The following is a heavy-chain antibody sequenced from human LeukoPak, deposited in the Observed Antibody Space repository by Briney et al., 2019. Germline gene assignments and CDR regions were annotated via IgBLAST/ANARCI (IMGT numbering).Heavy chain of an antibody. CDR3: AKDRFVGAHGRPTYYFDY. Sequence: PGRSLRLSCAASGFTFSSYGMHWVRQAPGKGLEWVAVISYDGSNKYYADPVKGRFTISRDNSKNTLYLQMNSLRAEDTAVYYCAKDRFVGAHGRPTYYFDYWGQGTLVTVSS. J-gene: IGHJ4*02. CDR2: ISYDGSNK. CDR1: GFTFSSYG. D-gene: IGHD1-26*01. V-gene: IGHV3-30*18.